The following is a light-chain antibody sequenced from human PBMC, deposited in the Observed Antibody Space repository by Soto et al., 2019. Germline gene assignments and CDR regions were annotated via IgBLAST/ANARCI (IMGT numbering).Light chain of an antibody. V-gene: IGKV1-17*03. CDR2: AAS. CDR3: LQHNSYPLT. J-gene: IGKJ1*01. CDR1: QDIGNH. Sequence: DIQMTQSPSAMSASVGDRVTISCRASQDIGNHLAWFQQKPGKVPQRLIYAASSLQTGVPSRFSGSGSGTDFTLTTNSLQNEDFATYYCLQHNSYPLTFGQGTKVDIK.